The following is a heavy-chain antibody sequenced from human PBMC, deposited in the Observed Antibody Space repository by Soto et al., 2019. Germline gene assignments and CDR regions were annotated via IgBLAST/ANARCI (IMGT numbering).Heavy chain of an antibody. CDR2: MYYSGST. CDR1: RCSISSNGFY. V-gene: IGHV4-39*01. J-gene: IGHJ4*02. D-gene: IGHD4-17*01. Sequence: PSETLSLTCTVSRCSISSNGFYWGWIRQPPGKGLEWIGTMYYSGSTYYNPSLKSRVTISVDTSKNQFSLKLSSVTAADTAVYYCARQFSVYGDYGRYFDFWGQGTLVTVSS. CDR3: ARQFSVYGDYGRYFDF.